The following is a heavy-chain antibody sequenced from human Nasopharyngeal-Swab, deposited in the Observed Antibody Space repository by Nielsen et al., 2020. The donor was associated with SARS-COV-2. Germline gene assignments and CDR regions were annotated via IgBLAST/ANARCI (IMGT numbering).Heavy chain of an antibody. D-gene: IGHD4-17*01. V-gene: IGHV5-51*01. CDR1: GYRFSTYW. Sequence: GESLKISCKGSGYRFSTYWIVWVRQMPGRGLEWMGTIYPGDSDTRYSPSFQGQATISADKSMNTAHLQWSSLKAADTAMYYCARRVFYGDYFDYWGQGTLVTVSS. J-gene: IGHJ4*02. CDR2: IYPGDSDT. CDR3: ARRVFYGDYFDY.